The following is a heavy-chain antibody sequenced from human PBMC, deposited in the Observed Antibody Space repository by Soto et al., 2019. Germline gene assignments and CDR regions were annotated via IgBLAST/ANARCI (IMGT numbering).Heavy chain of an antibody. CDR2: ISSSGTT. D-gene: IGHD2-21*01. V-gene: IGHV4-4*07. CDR1: GHSISSYY. CDR3: ARGPYCGDECYFAY. J-gene: IGHJ4*02. Sequence: QVHLQESGPGLVKPSETLSLTCSVFGHSISSYYWSWIRQPAGKGLEYIGRISSSGTTNYNPSLESRVSLSVAPAKNQISLTLSSVTAADTAIYYCARGPYCGDECYFAYWGQGTLVTVSS.